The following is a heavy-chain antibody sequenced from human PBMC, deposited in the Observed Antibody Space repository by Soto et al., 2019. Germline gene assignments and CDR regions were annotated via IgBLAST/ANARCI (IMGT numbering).Heavy chain of an antibody. CDR1: GFNFNSCT. Sequence: VGSLRLSCAASGFNFNSCTINWVRQAPGKRLEWLSSISSSGYIFSTDSVRGRFTISRDNAKNSVYLQINSLRAEDTAVYFCARDCGGGSCYPGLDVWGQGIMVTVFS. D-gene: IGHD2-15*01. J-gene: IGHJ6*02. V-gene: IGHV3-21*01. CDR3: ARDCGGGSCYPGLDV. CDR2: ISSSGYI.